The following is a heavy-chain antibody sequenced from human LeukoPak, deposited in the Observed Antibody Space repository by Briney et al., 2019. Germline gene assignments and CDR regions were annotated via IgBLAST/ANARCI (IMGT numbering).Heavy chain of an antibody. J-gene: IGHJ3*02. CDR2: IDYSGST. D-gene: IGHD6-19*01. V-gene: IGHV4-39*01. Sequence: SETLSLTCTVSGDSISSSDYYWGWIRQPPGKGLEWIGTIDYSGSTYYNPSLKSRVTMSVDRSKNQFSLKLSSVTAADTAVYYCARGFRRGHSGWYGGAFDIWGQGTMVTVSS. CDR3: ARGFRRGHSGWYGGAFDI. CDR1: GDSISSSDYY.